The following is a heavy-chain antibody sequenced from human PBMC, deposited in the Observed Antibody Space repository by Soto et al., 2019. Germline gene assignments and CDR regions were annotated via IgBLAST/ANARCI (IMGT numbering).Heavy chain of an antibody. D-gene: IGHD4-17*01. CDR1: GFTFNHYA. J-gene: IGHJ4*02. CDR3: AKDSTVAPDPSSVIIFDY. V-gene: IGHV3-23*01. CDR2: IIANGGT. Sequence: PGGSLRLSCAASGFTFNHYAMSWVRQAPGKGLEWVSIIIANGGTFYADSVKGRFTISRDNSKNTVYLQMSSLRVEDTAIYYCAKDSTVAPDPSSVIIFDYWGQGALVTVSS.